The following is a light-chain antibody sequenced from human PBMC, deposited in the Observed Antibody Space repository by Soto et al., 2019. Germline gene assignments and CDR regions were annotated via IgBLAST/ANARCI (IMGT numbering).Light chain of an antibody. CDR3: QQYSQWPLT. CDR2: GVS. Sequence: VLTQSPGTLSLSPGERATLSCRASQSVTSNLAWYQQKPGQAPRLLMYGVSTRATGIPARFGGSGSATEFTLTISSLQSEDFAVYYCQQYSQWPLTFGGGTKVDIK. J-gene: IGKJ4*01. V-gene: IGKV3-15*01. CDR1: QSVTSN.